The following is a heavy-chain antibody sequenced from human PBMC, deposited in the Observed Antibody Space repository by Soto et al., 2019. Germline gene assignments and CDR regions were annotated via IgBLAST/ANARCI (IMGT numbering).Heavy chain of an antibody. Sequence: EVQLVESGGGLVQPGRSLRLSCTASGFTFGDYAMSWFRQAPGKGLEWVGFIRSKTYGGTTEYAASVKGRFTISRDDFKSIAYLQMNRLKTGDTAVYYCTRDASDNDILAGYHDPSVDYWGQGTLVTVSS. CDR2: IRSKTYGGTT. D-gene: IGHD3-9*01. CDR1: GFTFGDYA. V-gene: IGHV3-49*03. CDR3: TRDASDNDILAGYHDPSVDY. J-gene: IGHJ4*02.